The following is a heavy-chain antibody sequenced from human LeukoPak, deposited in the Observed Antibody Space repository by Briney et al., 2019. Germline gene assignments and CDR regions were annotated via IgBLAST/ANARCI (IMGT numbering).Heavy chain of an antibody. J-gene: IGHJ4*02. D-gene: IGHD5-24*01. CDR2: VSVGGDST. CDR3: VTDLYTTIPGFDY. CDR1: GFTFSAYG. Sequence: GGSLRLSCAASGFTFSAYGMTWVRQAPGKGLEWVSTVSVGGDSTSYADSVKGRFTISRDNAGKSVFLLLNSLRAEDTAVYYCVTDLYTTIPGFDYWGQGALVTVSS. V-gene: IGHV3-23*01.